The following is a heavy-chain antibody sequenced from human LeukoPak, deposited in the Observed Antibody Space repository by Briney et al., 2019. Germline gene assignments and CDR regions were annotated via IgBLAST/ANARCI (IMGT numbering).Heavy chain of an antibody. V-gene: IGHV3-66*02. D-gene: IGHD3-22*01. J-gene: IGHJ4*02. CDR3: ARVQQAREQEYYYDSSGYYFDY. CDR2: IYSGGST. Sequence: PGGSLRLSCAASGFTVSSNYMSWVRQAPGKGLEWVSVIYSGGSTYYADSVKGRFTISRDNSKNTLYLQMNSLRAEDTAVYYCARVQQAREQEYYYDSSGYYFDYWGQGTLVTVSS. CDR1: GFTVSSNY.